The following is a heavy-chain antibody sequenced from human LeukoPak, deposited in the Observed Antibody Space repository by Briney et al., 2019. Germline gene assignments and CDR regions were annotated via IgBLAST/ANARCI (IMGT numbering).Heavy chain of an antibody. D-gene: IGHD1-26*01. CDR1: GFTFSRYW. CDR3: VRDNRSYNFDY. Sequence: GGSLRLSCAASGFTFSRYWMHWVRQAPGKGLVWVSCIKSDGSSTSIADSAKGRFTISRDNAENTVYLQMNSLRAEDTAVYYCVRDNRSYNFDYWGQGTLVTVSS. CDR2: IKSDGSST. V-gene: IGHV3-74*01. J-gene: IGHJ4*02.